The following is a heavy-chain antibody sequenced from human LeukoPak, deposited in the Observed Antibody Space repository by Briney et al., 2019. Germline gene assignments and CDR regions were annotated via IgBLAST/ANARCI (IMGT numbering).Heavy chain of an antibody. CDR2: IYYSGST. CDR1: GGSISSYY. CDR3: ARVRYDSSGSISSDL. D-gene: IGHD3-22*01. Sequence: SETLSLTCTVSGGSISSYYWSWIRQPPGKGLEWIGYIYYSGSTNYNPSLKSRVTISVDTSKNQFSLKLSSVTAADTAVYYCARVRYDSSGSISSDLWGQGTLVTVSS. V-gene: IGHV4-59*01. J-gene: IGHJ5*02.